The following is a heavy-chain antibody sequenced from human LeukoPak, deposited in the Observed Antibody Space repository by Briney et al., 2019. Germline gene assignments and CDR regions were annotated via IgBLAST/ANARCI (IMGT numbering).Heavy chain of an antibody. Sequence: ASVKVSCKASGGTFSSYAISWVRQAPGQGLEWMGGIIPIFGTANYAQKFQGRVTITADKSTSTAYMELSSLRSEDTAVYYCASATLRCSGGSCYEMDVWGKGTTVIVSS. V-gene: IGHV1-69*06. J-gene: IGHJ6*04. CDR3: ASATLRCSGGSCYEMDV. CDR1: GGTFSSYA. D-gene: IGHD2-15*01. CDR2: IIPIFGTA.